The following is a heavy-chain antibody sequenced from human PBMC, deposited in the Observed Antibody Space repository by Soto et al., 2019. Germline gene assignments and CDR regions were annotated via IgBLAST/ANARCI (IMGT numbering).Heavy chain of an antibody. CDR3: ARAGGLGAVAADY. CDR2: IYHSGST. V-gene: IGHV4-59*12. J-gene: IGHJ4*02. CDR1: GGSISSYY. Sequence: SETLSLTCTVSGGSISSYYWSWIRHPPGKGLEWIGYIYHSGSTYYNPSLKSRVTISVDRSKNQFSLKLSSVTAADTAVYYCARAGGLGAVAADYWGQGTLVTVSS. D-gene: IGHD6-19*01.